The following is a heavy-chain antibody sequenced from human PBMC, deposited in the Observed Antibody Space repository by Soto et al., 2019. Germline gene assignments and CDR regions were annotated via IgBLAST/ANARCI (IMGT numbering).Heavy chain of an antibody. CDR2: ISSYTGNTYYQHTANT. Sequence: GFSVPVSCRGSGYNFPNYHIHWVRQAPGQGLEWMGWISSYTGNTYYQHTANTEYAQKFQGRVSLTTDTFTTTAYMELRGLRSDDTAVYYCARKGLAVGGLSYYGMDVWGPGTTVTVSS. CDR3: ARKGLAVGGLSYYGMDV. D-gene: IGHD6-19*01. V-gene: IGHV1-18*04. J-gene: IGHJ6*02. CDR1: GYNFPNYH.